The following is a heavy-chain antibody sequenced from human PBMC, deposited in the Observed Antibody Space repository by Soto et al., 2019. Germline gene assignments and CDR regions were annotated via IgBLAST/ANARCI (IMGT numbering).Heavy chain of an antibody. CDR2: ISYDGSNK. CDR1: GFTFSSYA. D-gene: IGHD3-9*01. J-gene: IGHJ4*02. Sequence: GGSLRLSCAASGFTFSSYAMHWVRQAPGKGLEWVAVISYDGSNKYYADSVKGRFTISRDNSKNTLYLQMNSLRAEDTAVYYCAKRGYYDILTGHLDYWGQGTLVTVSS. V-gene: IGHV3-30-3*02. CDR3: AKRGYYDILTGHLDY.